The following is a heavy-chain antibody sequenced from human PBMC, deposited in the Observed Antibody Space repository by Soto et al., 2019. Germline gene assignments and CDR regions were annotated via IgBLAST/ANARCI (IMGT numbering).Heavy chain of an antibody. CDR1: GLTFSDYY. CDR2: INSGASII. J-gene: IGHJ6*03. CDR3: ARRRIDNTAHGYYYDMDV. Sequence: VQLVESGGGLVKPGGSLRLSCAASGLTFSDYYMSWIRQAPGQGLELVSSINSGASIIYYADSVKGRFTISRDNAMNSLYLQMHRLRAEDTAVYYCARRRIDNTAHGYYYDMDVWGNGTTVTVSS. D-gene: IGHD6-13*01. V-gene: IGHV3-11*01.